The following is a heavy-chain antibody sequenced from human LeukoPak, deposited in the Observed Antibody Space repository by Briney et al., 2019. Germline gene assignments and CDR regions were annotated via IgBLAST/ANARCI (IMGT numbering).Heavy chain of an antibody. V-gene: IGHV3-48*02. J-gene: IGHJ4*02. D-gene: IGHD2-21*02. CDR3: ARVSVVVVTAIPSIDY. CDR2: ISSSSSTI. CDR1: GFTFSSYS. Sequence: GGSLRLSCAASGFTFSSYSMNWVRRAPGKGLEWVSYISSSSSTIYYADSVKGRFTISRDNAKNSLYLQMNSLRDEDTAVYYCARVSVVVVTAIPSIDYWGQGTLVTVSS.